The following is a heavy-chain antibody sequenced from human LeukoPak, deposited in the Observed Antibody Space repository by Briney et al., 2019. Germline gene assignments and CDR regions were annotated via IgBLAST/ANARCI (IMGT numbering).Heavy chain of an antibody. CDR3: ARGSVVDTAPPFDY. Sequence: KPSETLSLTCAVYGGSFSGYYWSWIRQPPGKGLEWIGEINHSGGTNYNPSLKSRVTISVDTSKNQFSLKLSSVTAADTAVYYCARGSVVDTAPPFDYWGQGTLVTVSS. J-gene: IGHJ4*02. V-gene: IGHV4-34*01. CDR2: INHSGGT. CDR1: GGSFSGYY. D-gene: IGHD5-18*01.